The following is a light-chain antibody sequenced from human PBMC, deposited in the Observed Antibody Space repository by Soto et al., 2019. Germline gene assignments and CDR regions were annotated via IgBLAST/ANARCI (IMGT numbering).Light chain of an antibody. V-gene: IGKV3-15*01. CDR1: QSVRTK. Sequence: EIVMTQSPDTLYVSPGEGATLSCSASQSVRTKLAWYQQKAGQAPGLLIYGASTRATGIPDRFSGSGSGTEFTLTISSLQSEDCAVYYCQQYNSWPPITVGKGKRLE. CDR2: GAS. CDR3: QQYNSWPPIT. J-gene: IGKJ5*01.